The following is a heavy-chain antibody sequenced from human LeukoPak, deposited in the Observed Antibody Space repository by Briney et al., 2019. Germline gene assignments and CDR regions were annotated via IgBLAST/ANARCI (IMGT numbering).Heavy chain of an antibody. V-gene: IGHV4-34*01. CDR2: INHSGST. CDR1: GGSFSGYY. D-gene: IGHD2-2*01. Sequence: SETLSLTCAVYGGSFSGYYWSWIRQPPGKGLEWIGEINHSGSTNYNPSLKSRVTISVDTSKNQFSLKLSSVTAADTAVYYCARQFVVPAASGSYYYYGMDVWGQGTTVTVSS. J-gene: IGHJ6*02. CDR3: ARQFVVPAASGSYYYYGMDV.